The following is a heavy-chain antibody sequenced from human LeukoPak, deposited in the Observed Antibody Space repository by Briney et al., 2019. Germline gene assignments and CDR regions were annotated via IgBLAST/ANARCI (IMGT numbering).Heavy chain of an antibody. D-gene: IGHD4-17*01. Sequence: ASVEVSCKAFGYTVTGYYMHGVRRAAGQGLEWMGWINPNSGGTNYAQKFQGRVTITRDTYISTAYMEQSRLRSDDTAVYYCATDPNPTVQQGDYWGQGTLVTVSS. CDR1: GYTVTGYY. J-gene: IGHJ4*02. CDR3: ATDPNPTVQQGDY. V-gene: IGHV1-2*02. CDR2: INPNSGGT.